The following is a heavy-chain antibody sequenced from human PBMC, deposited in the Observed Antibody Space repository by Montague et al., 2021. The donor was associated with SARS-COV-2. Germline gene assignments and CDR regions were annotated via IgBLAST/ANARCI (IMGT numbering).Heavy chain of an antibody. Sequence: SETLSLTCTVSGGSISSDNWWTWVRQPPGKGLEWIGDIFHSGTTXXNPXPKSRLTISVDKSKNQISLKLISVTAADTAMYYCALPLGGARFDPWAREPWSPSPQ. D-gene: IGHD3-16*01. CDR1: GGSISSDNW. CDR3: ALPLGGARFDP. V-gene: IGHV4-4*02. J-gene: IGHJ5*02. CDR2: IFHSGTT.